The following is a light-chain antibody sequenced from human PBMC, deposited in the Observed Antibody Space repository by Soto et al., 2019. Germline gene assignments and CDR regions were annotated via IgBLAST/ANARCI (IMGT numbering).Light chain of an antibody. J-gene: IGLJ1*01. Sequence: QSVLTQPPSVSGAPGQRVTISCTGRRSNIGAGFDVHWYQQLPGTAPKLLIYDNSNRPSGVPDRFSGSKSGTSASLAITGLQDEDEADYSCQSYDSSLSAYVFGTGTKLTVL. CDR1: RSNIGAGFD. CDR3: QSYDSSLSAYV. CDR2: DNS. V-gene: IGLV1-40*01.